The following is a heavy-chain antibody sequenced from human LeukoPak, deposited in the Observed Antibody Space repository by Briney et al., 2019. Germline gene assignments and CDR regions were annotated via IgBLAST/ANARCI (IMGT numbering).Heavy chain of an antibody. V-gene: IGHV4-59*01. D-gene: IGHD6-19*01. J-gene: IGHJ6*02. CDR2: IYYSGST. CDR1: GGSISSYY. CDR3: ARDVAVAGPEAQTTNYYYCYGMDV. Sequence: SETLSLTCTVSGGSISSYYWSWIRQPPGKGLEWIGYIYYSGSTNYNPSLKSRVTISVDTSKNQFSLKLSSVTAADTAVYYCARDVAVAGPEAQTTNYYYCYGMDVWGQGTTVTVSS.